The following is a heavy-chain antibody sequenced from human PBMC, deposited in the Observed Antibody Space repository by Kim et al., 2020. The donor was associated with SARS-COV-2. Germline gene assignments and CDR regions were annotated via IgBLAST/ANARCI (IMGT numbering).Heavy chain of an antibody. CDR1: GYSFTSYW. Sequence: GESLKISCKGSGYSFTSYWIGWVRQMPGKGLEWMGIIYPGDSDTRYSPSFQGQVTISADKSISTAYLQGSSLKASDTAMYYCARLNCSGGSCYSYYYYGMDVWGQGTTVTVSS. J-gene: IGHJ6*02. CDR2: IYPGDSDT. V-gene: IGHV5-51*01. CDR3: ARLNCSGGSCYSYYYYGMDV. D-gene: IGHD2-15*01.